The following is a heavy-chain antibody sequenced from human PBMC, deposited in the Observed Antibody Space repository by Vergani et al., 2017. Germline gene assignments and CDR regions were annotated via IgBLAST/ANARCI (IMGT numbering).Heavy chain of an antibody. Sequence: VQLVESGGGLVQPGGSLRLSCAASGFTFSSYAMSWVRQAPGKGLEWVSAISGSGGSTYYADSVKGRFTISRDNSKNTLYLQMNSLRAEDTAVYYCAKGSIVVVIADGYYFDYWGQGTLVTVSS. V-gene: IGHV3-23*04. J-gene: IGHJ4*02. CDR3: AKGSIVVVIADGYYFDY. CDR2: ISGSGGST. CDR1: GFTFSSYA. D-gene: IGHD2-21*01.